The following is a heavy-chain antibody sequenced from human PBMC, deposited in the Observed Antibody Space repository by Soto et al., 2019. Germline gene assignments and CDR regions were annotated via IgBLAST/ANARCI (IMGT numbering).Heavy chain of an antibody. CDR2: IYYSGST. CDR3: ARIYCSSTSCYDSGLDYYYYYMDV. V-gene: IGHV4-59*01. D-gene: IGHD2-2*01. CDR1: GGXISSYY. J-gene: IGHJ6*03. Sequence: SETLSLTCTVSGGXISSYYWSWIRQPPGKGLEWIGYIYYSGSTNYNPSLKSRVTISVDTSKNQFSLKLSSVTAADTAVYYCARIYCSSTSCYDSGLDYYYYYMDVWGKGTTVTVSS.